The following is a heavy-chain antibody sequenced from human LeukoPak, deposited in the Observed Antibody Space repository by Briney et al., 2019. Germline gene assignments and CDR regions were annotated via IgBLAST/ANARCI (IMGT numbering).Heavy chain of an antibody. Sequence: GGSLRLSCGASGFRFSSYAMSWVRQAPGKGLEWVSSISGSGGSTYYTDSVKGRFAISRDNSKSALYLQMNSLGTDDTALYYCVKGGQNYDFWRFDYWGQGTLVTASS. CDR2: ISGSGGST. CDR3: VKGGQNYDFWRFDY. D-gene: IGHD3-3*01. CDR1: GFRFSSYA. J-gene: IGHJ4*02. V-gene: IGHV3-23*01.